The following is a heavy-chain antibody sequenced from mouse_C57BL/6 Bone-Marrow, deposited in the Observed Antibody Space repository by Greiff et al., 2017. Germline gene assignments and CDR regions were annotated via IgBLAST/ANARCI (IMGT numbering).Heavy chain of an antibody. CDR3: ARTRATLDDGTTGRAMDY. CDR2: IDPNSGGT. D-gene: IGHD3-1*01. V-gene: IGHV1-72*01. CDR1: GYTFTDYN. Sequence: QVQLQQSGPELVKPGASVKIPCKASGYTFTDYNMDWVKQRPGRGLEWIGRIDPNSGGTKYNEKFKSKATLTVDKPSSTAYMQLSSLTSEVSAVSYCARTRATLDDGTTGRAMDYWGQGTSVTVSS. J-gene: IGHJ4*01.